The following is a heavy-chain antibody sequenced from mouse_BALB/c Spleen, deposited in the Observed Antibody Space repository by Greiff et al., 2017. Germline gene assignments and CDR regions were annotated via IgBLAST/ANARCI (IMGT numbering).Heavy chain of an antibody. V-gene: IGHV5-17*02. Sequence: EVQLQESGGGLVQPGGSRKLSCAASGFTFSSFGMHWVRQAPEKGLEWVAYISSGSSTIYYADTVKGRFTISRDNPKNTLFLQMTSLRSEDTAMYYCARVGLLRYFDYWGQGTTLTVSS. CDR1: GFTFSSFG. CDR3: ARVGLLRYFDY. J-gene: IGHJ2*01. CDR2: ISSGSSTI. D-gene: IGHD2-3*01.